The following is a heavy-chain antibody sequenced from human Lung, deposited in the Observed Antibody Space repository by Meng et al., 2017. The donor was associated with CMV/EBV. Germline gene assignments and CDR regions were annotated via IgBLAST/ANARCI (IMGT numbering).Heavy chain of an antibody. V-gene: IGHV4-34*01. CDR2: INRSGST. J-gene: IGHJ5*01. Sequence: SETLSLXCAVYGGSFSGYYWSWIRQPPGKGLEWIGEINRSGSTNYNPSLKSRVTISVDTSKNQFSLKLSSVTAADTAVYYCARGGYCSSTSCYKLYRNWFDPWGQGTLVTVSS. D-gene: IGHD2-2*02. CDR1: GGSFSGYY. CDR3: ARGGYCSSTSCYKLYRNWFDP.